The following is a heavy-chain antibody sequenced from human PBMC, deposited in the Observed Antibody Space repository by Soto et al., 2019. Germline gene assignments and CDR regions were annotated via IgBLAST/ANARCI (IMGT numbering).Heavy chain of an antibody. CDR3: ARHSSTSVRAPLEF. V-gene: IGHV1-69*13. J-gene: IGHJ4*02. CDR1: GGTFSNYA. Sequence: SVKVSCKASGGTFSNYAINWVRQAPGQGLEWMGGIIPIFGTTNYAQNFQGRVTITADESTSTAYMELSSLEASDTAIYYCARHSSTSVRAPLEFWGPGTLVTVSS. D-gene: IGHD3-22*01. CDR2: IIPIFGTT.